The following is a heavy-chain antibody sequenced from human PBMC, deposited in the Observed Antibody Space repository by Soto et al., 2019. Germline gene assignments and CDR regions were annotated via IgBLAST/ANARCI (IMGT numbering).Heavy chain of an antibody. Sequence: WASVKVSGKASGYTFTNFGVTWVRLAPGQGLEWMGWISAYTDTPNYAQKFQGRVTMTIDTSTSTAYMDLRSLTSDDTAVYYCARVIPGVEAWFDPWGQGTLVTVSS. CDR3: ARVIPGVEAWFDP. V-gene: IGHV1-18*01. CDR2: ISAYTDTP. D-gene: IGHD2-2*01. CDR1: GYTFTNFG. J-gene: IGHJ5*02.